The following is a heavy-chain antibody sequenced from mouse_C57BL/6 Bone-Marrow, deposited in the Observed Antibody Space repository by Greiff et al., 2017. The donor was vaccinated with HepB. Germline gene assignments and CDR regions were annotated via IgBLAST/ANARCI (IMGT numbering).Heavy chain of an antibody. J-gene: IGHJ4*01. Sequence: EVKLMESGPELVKPGASVKIPCKASGYTFTDYNMDWVKQSHGKSLEWIGDINPNNGGTIYNQKFKGKATLTVDKSSSTAYMELRSLTSEDTAVYYCAREGTVVDYYAMDYWGQGTSVTVSS. CDR3: AREGTVVDYYAMDY. D-gene: IGHD1-1*01. V-gene: IGHV1-18*01. CDR2: INPNNGGT. CDR1: GYTFTDYN.